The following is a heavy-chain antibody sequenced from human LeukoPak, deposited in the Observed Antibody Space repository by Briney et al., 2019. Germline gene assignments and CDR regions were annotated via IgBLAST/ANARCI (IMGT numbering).Heavy chain of an antibody. CDR2: IYSGGSS. V-gene: IGHV3-66*01. Sequence: GGSLRLSCAASGFTVSSNYISWVRQAPGKGLEWVSIIYSGGSSYYADSVKGRFTISRDNSKNTLYLQMNSLRVEDTAVYYCAKGGVVVTAIGGIDYWGQGTLVTVSS. CDR3: AKGGVVVTAIGGIDY. J-gene: IGHJ4*02. CDR1: GFTVSSNY. D-gene: IGHD2-21*02.